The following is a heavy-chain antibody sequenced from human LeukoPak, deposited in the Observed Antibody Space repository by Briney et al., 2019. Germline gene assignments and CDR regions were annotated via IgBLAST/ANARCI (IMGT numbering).Heavy chain of an antibody. CDR1: GFTFSSYA. J-gene: IGHJ4*02. CDR3: AKDFTMVRGVIISSYFDY. V-gene: IGHV3-23*01. Sequence: GGSLRLSCAASGFTFSSYAMSWVRQAPGKGLEWVSAITNSGGTTYYADSVKGRFTISRDNSKNTLYLQMNSLGAEDTAVYYCAKDFTMVRGVIISSYFDYWGQGTLVTVSS. D-gene: IGHD3-10*01. CDR2: ITNSGGTT.